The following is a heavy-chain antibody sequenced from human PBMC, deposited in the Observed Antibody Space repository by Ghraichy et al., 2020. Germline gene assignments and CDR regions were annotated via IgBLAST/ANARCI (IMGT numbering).Heavy chain of an antibody. J-gene: IGHJ4*02. CDR2: ISYDGSNK. Sequence: SCAASGFTFSSYGMHWVRQAPGKGLEWVAVISYDGSNKYYADSVKGRFTISRDNSKNTLYLQMNSLRAEDTAVYYCAKDPKYCGGDCYPLYYFDYWGQGTLVTVSS. V-gene: IGHV3-30*18. D-gene: IGHD2-21*02. CDR1: GFTFSSYG. CDR3: AKDPKYCGGDCYPLYYFDY.